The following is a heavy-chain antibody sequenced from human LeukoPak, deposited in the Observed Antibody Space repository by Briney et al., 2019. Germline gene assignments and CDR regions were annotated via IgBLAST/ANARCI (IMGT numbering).Heavy chain of an antibody. CDR3: ARDTGRGSYTDY. D-gene: IGHD1-26*01. J-gene: IGHJ4*02. Sequence: KPGGSLRLSCAASGFTFSSYSMNWVRQAPGKGLEWVSSISSSSSYIYYADSVKGRFTISRDNAKNSLYLQMNSLRAEDTAVYYCARDTGRGSYTDYWGQGTLVTVSS. CDR1: GFTFSSYS. V-gene: IGHV3-21*01. CDR2: ISSSSSYI.